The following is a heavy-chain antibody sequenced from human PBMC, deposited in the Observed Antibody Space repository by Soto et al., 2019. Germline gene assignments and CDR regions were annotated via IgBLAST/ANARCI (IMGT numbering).Heavy chain of an antibody. CDR2: ISYDGSNK. Sequence: GGSLRLSCAASGITFSSYGMHWVRQAPGKGLEWVAVISYDGSNKYYADSVKGRFTISRDNSKNTLYLQMNSLRAEVTAVYYCAKDRSTSWTFHYWGQGTLVTVSS. J-gene: IGHJ4*02. D-gene: IGHD2-2*01. V-gene: IGHV3-30*18. CDR3: AKDRSTSWTFHY. CDR1: GITFSSYG.